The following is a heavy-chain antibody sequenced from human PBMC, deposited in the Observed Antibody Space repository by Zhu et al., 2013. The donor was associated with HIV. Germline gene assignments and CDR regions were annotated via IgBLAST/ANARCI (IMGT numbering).Heavy chain of an antibody. CDR3: ARDGSVVPALGYYYYGMDV. Sequence: QVQLVQSGAEVKKPGSSVKVSCKASGGTFSSYAISWVRQAPGQGLEWMGGIIPIFGTANYAQKFQGRVTITADESTSTAYMELSSLRSEDTAVYYCARDGSVVPALGYYYYGMDVWGQGTTGHRLL. D-gene: IGHD2-2*01. J-gene: IGHJ6*02. CDR1: GGTFSSYA. V-gene: IGHV1-69*12. CDR2: IIPIFGTA.